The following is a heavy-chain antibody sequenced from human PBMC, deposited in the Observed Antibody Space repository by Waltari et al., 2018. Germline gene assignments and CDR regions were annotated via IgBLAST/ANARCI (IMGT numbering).Heavy chain of an antibody. J-gene: IGHJ4*02. CDR3: AKGHISNDFWSGSLDF. D-gene: IGHD3-3*01. V-gene: IGHV3-9*03. CDR2: ISWNSGSI. CDR1: GSTFDVYS. Sequence: EVQVVASGGGLVQPGRSLRLSCAASGSTFDVYSMHWVRQAPGTGLEWVSGISWNSGSIGYADSVKGRFTISRDNAKNSLYLQMNSLRAEDMALYYCAKGHISNDFWSGSLDFWGQGTLVTVSS.